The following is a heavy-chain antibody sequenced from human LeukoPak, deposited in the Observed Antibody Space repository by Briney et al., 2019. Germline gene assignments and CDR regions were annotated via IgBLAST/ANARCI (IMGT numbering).Heavy chain of an antibody. CDR1: GFTFSSYS. CDR2: ISSSSSYI. V-gene: IGHV3-21*01. CDR3: ARQYSGKYWDFDY. Sequence: GGSLRLYCAASGFTFSSYSMNWVRQAPGKGLEWVSSISSSSSYIYYADSVKGRFTISRDNAKNSLYLQMNSLRAEDTAVYYCARQYSGKYWDFDYWGQGTLVTVSS. D-gene: IGHD1-26*01. J-gene: IGHJ4*02.